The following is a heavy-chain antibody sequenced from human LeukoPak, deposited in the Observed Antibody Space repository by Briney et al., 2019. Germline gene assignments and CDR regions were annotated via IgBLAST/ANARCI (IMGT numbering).Heavy chain of an antibody. Sequence: GASVSVSFTFSGYTLIHLSIHWVRQAPGKGLEWMGGFDPDRRETVYAQNFQGRLTLTQDTSPDTAYMELTSLRSEDTAVIFCATRLHYYDTDDSWGQGTLVTVSS. D-gene: IGHD3-16*01. CDR2: FDPDRRET. CDR3: ATRLHYYDTDDS. CDR1: GYTLIHLS. J-gene: IGHJ1*01. V-gene: IGHV1-24*01.